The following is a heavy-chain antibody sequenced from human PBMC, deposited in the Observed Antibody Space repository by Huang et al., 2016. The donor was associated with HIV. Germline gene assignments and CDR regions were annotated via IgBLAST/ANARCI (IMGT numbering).Heavy chain of an antibody. J-gene: IGHJ4*02. Sequence: EVQLMQSGAEVKKPGESLKISCKVSGYSFTSYWIGWVRQVPGKGLEWMWIIYPRDSDTTYSPSFQGQVTISVDKSINTAYLQWSSLKAADTAMYYCARLFDYGDTFDYWGQGTLVTVS. V-gene: IGHV5-51*01. CDR2: IYPRDSDT. CDR1: GYSFTSYW. CDR3: ARLFDYGDTFDY. D-gene: IGHD4-17*01.